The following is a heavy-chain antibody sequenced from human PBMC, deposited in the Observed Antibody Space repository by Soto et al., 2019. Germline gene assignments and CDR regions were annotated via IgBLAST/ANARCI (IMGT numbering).Heavy chain of an antibody. Sequence: VGSLRLSCAASGFTFSSYTVNWVRQAPGKGLEWVSSFSSSSSYIYYADSVKGRFTISRDNAMNSLFLQMNSLRAEDTAVYYCARGQYCSSTSCYHYYYYGMDVWGQGTTVTVSS. V-gene: IGHV3-21*01. D-gene: IGHD2-2*01. CDR1: GFTFSSYT. CDR3: ARGQYCSSTSCYHYYYYGMDV. CDR2: FSSSSSYI. J-gene: IGHJ6*02.